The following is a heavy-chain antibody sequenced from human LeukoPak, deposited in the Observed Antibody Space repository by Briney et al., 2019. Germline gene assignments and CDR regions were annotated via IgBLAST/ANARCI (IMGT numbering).Heavy chain of an antibody. D-gene: IGHD2-21*01. J-gene: IGHJ4*02. CDR2: MYQTGSS. V-gene: IGHV4-38-2*02. CDR3: ARENVVAQGTFDY. Sequence: GSLRLSCAASGFTFSSYAMSWVRQAPGKGLEWIGSMYQTGSSYYSPSLKSRVTISLDTSKNQISLKLTFVTAADTAFYFCARENVVAQGTFDYWAREPWSPSPQ. CDR1: GFTFSSYA.